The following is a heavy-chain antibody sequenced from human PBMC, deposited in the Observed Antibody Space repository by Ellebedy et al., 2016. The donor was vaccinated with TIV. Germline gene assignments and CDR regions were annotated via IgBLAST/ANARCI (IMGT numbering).Heavy chain of an antibody. CDR3: ARDRKVTTSGVVRY. CDR2: IKQDGSEK. Sequence: GGSLRLXXAASGFTFSSYWMSWVRQAPGKGLEWVANIKQDGSEKYYVDSVKGRFTISRDNAKNSLYLQMNSLRAEDTAVYYCARDRKVTTSGVVRYWGQGTLVTVSS. J-gene: IGHJ4*02. D-gene: IGHD4-17*01. V-gene: IGHV3-7*03. CDR1: GFTFSSYW.